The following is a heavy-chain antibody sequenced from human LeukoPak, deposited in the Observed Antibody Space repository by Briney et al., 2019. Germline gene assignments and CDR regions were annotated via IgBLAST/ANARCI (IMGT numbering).Heavy chain of an antibody. V-gene: IGHV3-23*01. CDR3: AKDPSCINDVCHGDFDY. J-gene: IGHJ4*01. D-gene: IGHD2-8*01. Sequence: GGSLRLSCAASGFIFSIYAMSWVRQAPGEGLGWVSTISGSGGSTYNADSVKGRFTISTDNSKNTVYLQKNSLRAEDTAVYYCAKDPSCINDVCHGDFDYWGQGTLVTVSS. CDR2: ISGSGGST. CDR1: GFIFSIYA.